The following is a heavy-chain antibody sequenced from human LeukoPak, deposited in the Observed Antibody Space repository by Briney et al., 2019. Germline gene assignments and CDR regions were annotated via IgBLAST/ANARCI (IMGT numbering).Heavy chain of an antibody. CDR2: IWYDGSNK. V-gene: IGHV3-33*01. CDR1: GFTFSSYG. CDR3: ARVGNYYDSSGYYTPKGFDY. J-gene: IGHJ4*02. D-gene: IGHD3-22*01. Sequence: PGRSLRLSCAASGFTFSSYGMHWVRQAPGKGLEWVAVIWYDGSNKYYADSVKGRFTISRDNSKNTLYLQMNSLRAEDTAVYYCARVGNYYDSSGYYTPKGFDYWGQGTLVTVSS.